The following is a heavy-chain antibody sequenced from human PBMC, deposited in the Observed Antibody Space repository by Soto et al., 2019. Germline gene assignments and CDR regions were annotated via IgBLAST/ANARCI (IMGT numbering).Heavy chain of an antibody. Sequence: SETLSLTCTVSGASINSNVHYWGWVRQSPGKGLEWIASVFYTGSPYHNPSLESRVSISVDTSDNQFSRKVTSVTAADTGIYYCARHPFGGYAFDSWGQGTLVTVSS. CDR2: VFYTGSP. CDR1: GASINSNVHY. V-gene: IGHV4-39*01. J-gene: IGHJ4*02. D-gene: IGHD3-16*01. CDR3: ARHPFGGYAFDS.